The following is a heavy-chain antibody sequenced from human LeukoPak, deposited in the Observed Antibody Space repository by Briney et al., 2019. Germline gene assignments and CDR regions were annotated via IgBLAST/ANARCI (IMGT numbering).Heavy chain of an antibody. CDR2: INQDAGTT. CDR3: ARDPGWSSFDI. CDR1: GFSFTPYW. V-gene: IGHV3-7*01. Sequence: PGGSLRLSCVASGFSFTPYWMSWVRQAPGKGLEFVANINQDAGTTNYVDSVKGRFTISRDNAENSLYLQMSSLRAEDTALYYCARDPGWSSFDIWGQGIMVTVSS. J-gene: IGHJ3*02. D-gene: IGHD2-15*01.